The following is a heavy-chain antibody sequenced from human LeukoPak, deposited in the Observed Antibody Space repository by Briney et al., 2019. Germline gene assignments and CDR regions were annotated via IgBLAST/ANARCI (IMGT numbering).Heavy chain of an antibody. CDR1: GGSISSYY. J-gene: IGHJ4*02. D-gene: IGHD3-10*01. CDR3: AGVGFGELYSPFDY. CDR2: IYYSGST. V-gene: IGHV4-59*01. Sequence: SETLSLTCTVSGGSISSYYWSWIRQPPGKGLEWIGYIYYSGSTNYNPSLKSRVTISVDTSKNQFSLKLSSVTAADTAVYYCAGVGFGELYSPFDYWGQGTLVTVSS.